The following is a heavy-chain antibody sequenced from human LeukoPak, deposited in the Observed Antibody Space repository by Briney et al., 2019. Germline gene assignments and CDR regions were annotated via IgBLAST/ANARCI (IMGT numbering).Heavy chain of an antibody. CDR1: GYTFTSYD. Sequence: GASVKVSCKASGYTFTSYDINWVRQATGQGLEWMGWMNPNGGNTGYAQKFQGRVTITRNTSISTAYMELSSLRSEDTAVYYCARGRGAARPRDAFDIWGQGTMVTVSS. D-gene: IGHD6-6*01. J-gene: IGHJ3*02. V-gene: IGHV1-8*03. CDR2: MNPNGGNT. CDR3: ARGRGAARPRDAFDI.